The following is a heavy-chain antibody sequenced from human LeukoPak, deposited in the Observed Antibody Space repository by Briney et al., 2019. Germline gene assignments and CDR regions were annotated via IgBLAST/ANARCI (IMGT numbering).Heavy chain of an antibody. CDR3: ARDTLTWIQLGDAFDI. D-gene: IGHD5-18*01. CDR1: GYSISSGYY. CDR2: IYHSGST. J-gene: IGHJ3*02. V-gene: IGHV4-38-2*02. Sequence: SETLSLTCTVSGYSISSGYYWGWIRQPPGKGLEWIGSIYHSGSTYYNPSLKSRVTISVDTSKNQFSLKLSSVTAADTAVYYCARDTLTWIQLGDAFDIWGQGTMVTVSS.